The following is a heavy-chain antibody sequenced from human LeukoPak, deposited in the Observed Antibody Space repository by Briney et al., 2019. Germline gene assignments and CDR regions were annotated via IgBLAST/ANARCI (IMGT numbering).Heavy chain of an antibody. CDR3: ASLDSSAYYFEN. D-gene: IGHD3-16*01. V-gene: IGHV3-66*01. CDR2: IYSSGSP. J-gene: IGHJ4*02. CDR1: GITVSSNY. Sequence: PGGSLRLSCAASGITVSSNYLSWVRQPPGKGLEWVSVIYSSGSPYYADSVKDRFTISRDDSRNTLYLQMNSLRVEDTALYYCASLDSSAYYFENWGQGTLVTVSS.